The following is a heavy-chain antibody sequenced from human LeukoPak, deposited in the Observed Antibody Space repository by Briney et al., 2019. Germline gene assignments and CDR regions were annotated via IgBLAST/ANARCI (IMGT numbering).Heavy chain of an antibody. CDR2: ISYDGSNK. V-gene: IGHV3-30-3*01. D-gene: IGHD5-12*01. CDR3: AKDKDIVAAIYYFDS. CDR1: GFTFGNYA. Sequence: PGGSLRLSCAASGFTFGNYAMDWVRRPPGKGLERQAFISYDGSNKYYADSVKGRFTISRDNSKNTLYLQMNSLRVEDTAVYYCAKDKDIVAAIYYFDSWGQGTLVTVSS. J-gene: IGHJ4*02.